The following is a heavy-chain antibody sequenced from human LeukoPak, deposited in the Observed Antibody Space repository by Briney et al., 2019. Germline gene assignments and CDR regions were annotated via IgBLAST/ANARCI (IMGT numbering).Heavy chain of an antibody. CDR3: ARVPTGRSQGPYYFDY. Sequence: GGSLRLSCAASGFTFSSYSMNWVRQAPGKGLEWVSSISSSSTYIYYADSVKGRFTISRDNAKNSLYMQMNSLRAEDTAVFYCARVPTGRSQGPYYFDYWGQGTLVTVSS. CDR1: GFTFSSYS. V-gene: IGHV3-21*01. CDR2: ISSSSTYI. J-gene: IGHJ4*02. D-gene: IGHD3-10*01.